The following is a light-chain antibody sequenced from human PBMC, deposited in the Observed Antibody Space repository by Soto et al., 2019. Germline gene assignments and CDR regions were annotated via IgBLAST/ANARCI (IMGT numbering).Light chain of an antibody. Sequence: QSALTQPRSVSGSPGQSVTISCTGTSSDVGTYNYVSWYQQHPGKAPKRLIYDVSSRPSGVPDRFSGSKSGNTASLTISGLQAEDEADYYCCSHADSYTGVFGGGTKLTVL. V-gene: IGLV2-11*01. J-gene: IGLJ3*02. CDR3: CSHADSYTGV. CDR1: SSDVGTYNY. CDR2: DVS.